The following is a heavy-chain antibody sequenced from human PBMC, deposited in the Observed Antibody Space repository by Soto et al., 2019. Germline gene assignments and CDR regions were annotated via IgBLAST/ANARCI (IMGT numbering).Heavy chain of an antibody. CDR3: ARHRRDFDY. Sequence: QVQLQESGPGLVKPSETLSLTCTVSGGSISSYYWSWIRQSPGKGLEWIGYIYYSGSTNYNPSLKSRVTISVDTSKNQCSLKLSSVPAADTAVYYCARHRRDFDYWGQGTLVTVSS. J-gene: IGHJ4*02. CDR2: IYYSGST. V-gene: IGHV4-59*08. CDR1: GGSISSYY.